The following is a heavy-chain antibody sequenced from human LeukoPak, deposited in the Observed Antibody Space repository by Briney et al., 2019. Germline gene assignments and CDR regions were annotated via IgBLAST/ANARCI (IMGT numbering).Heavy chain of an antibody. Sequence: PGGSLRLSCAASGFTFSSYEVNWVRQAPGKGLEWVSDISGSGSTIYYADSVKGRFTISRDNAKNSLSLQLNSLRAEETGIYYCARAEIRNAFFFDGWGQGTLVTVSS. CDR1: GFTFSSYE. J-gene: IGHJ4*02. CDR3: ARAEIRNAFFFDG. CDR2: ISGSGSTI. D-gene: IGHD3-3*01. V-gene: IGHV3-48*03.